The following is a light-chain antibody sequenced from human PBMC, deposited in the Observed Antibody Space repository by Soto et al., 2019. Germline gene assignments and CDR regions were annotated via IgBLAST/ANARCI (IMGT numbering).Light chain of an antibody. CDR3: LLSHGRARV. CDR1: TGAATSGHW. J-gene: IGLJ2*01. V-gene: IGLV7-46*01. CDR2: DTT. Sequence: VTQEPSLTVSPGGTVTLTCGSSTGAATSGHWPYWFQRKPGQAPTTLIYDTTNRQSWTPARFSGSLLGGKAALTLSGAQPEDEADYYCLLSHGRARVFGGGTQLTVL.